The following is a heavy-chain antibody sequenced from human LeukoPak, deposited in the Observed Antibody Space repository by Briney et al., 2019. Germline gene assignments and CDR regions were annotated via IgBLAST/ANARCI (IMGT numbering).Heavy chain of an antibody. V-gene: IGHV3-23*01. Sequence: GGSLRLSCAASGFTFSSYAMSWVRQAPGEGLEWVSAIRGSGGSTYYADSVKGRFTISRDSSKNTLFLHMNTLRAEDTAIYYCAKDRTVGASYWYFDLWGRGTLVTVSS. CDR1: GFTFSSYA. CDR2: IRGSGGST. J-gene: IGHJ2*01. CDR3: AKDRTVGASYWYFDL. D-gene: IGHD1-26*01.